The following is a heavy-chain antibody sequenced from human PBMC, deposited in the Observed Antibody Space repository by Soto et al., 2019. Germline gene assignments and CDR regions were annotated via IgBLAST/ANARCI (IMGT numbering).Heavy chain of an antibody. Sequence: EVQLVESGGGLVQPGGSLKLSCAASGFTFSSYSMNWVRQAPGKGLEWVSYISSSSSTIYYADSLKGRFTISRDNAKNPLYLQINSLRAEDTAVYYCAREYGSSTRCLNWFDPWGQGTLVTVSS. D-gene: IGHD2-2*01. CDR2: ISSSSSTI. CDR1: GFTFSSYS. V-gene: IGHV3-48*01. CDR3: AREYGSSTRCLNWFDP. J-gene: IGHJ5*02.